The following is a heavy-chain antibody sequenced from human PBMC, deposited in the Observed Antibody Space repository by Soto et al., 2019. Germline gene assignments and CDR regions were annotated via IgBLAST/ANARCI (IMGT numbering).Heavy chain of an antibody. D-gene: IGHD2-2*01. Sequence: QVQLVESGGGVVQPGRSLRLSCAASGFIFSSYGMHWVRKAPGKGLEWVAVISYDGSSKYYADSVKGRFTTSRDNSENTLHLQMNSLRAEDTAMYYCSKGGEYQLLRIYFDYWGQGTPVTVSS. J-gene: IGHJ4*02. CDR3: SKGGEYQLLRIYFDY. V-gene: IGHV3-30*18. CDR2: ISYDGSSK. CDR1: GFIFSSYG.